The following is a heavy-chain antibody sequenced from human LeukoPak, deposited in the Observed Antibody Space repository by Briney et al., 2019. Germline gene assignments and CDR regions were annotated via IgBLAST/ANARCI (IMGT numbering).Heavy chain of an antibody. D-gene: IGHD3-22*01. Sequence: GESLKISCKGSGYSFTSYWIGWVRQVPGKGLEWMGIIYPGDSDTRYSPSFQGQVTISADKSISTAYLQWSSLKASDTAMYYCARSGYYYDSSGEYYMDVWGKGTTVTISS. CDR2: IYPGDSDT. CDR1: GYSFTSYW. J-gene: IGHJ6*03. V-gene: IGHV5-51*01. CDR3: ARSGYYYDSSGEYYMDV.